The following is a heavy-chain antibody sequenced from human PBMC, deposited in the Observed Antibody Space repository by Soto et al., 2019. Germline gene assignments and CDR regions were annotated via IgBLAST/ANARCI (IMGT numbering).Heavy chain of an antibody. CDR2: ISGSGGST. CDR3: AKKHQGKTSGYSYGPNYYMDV. J-gene: IGHJ6*03. D-gene: IGHD5-18*01. V-gene: IGHV3-23*01. Sequence: GGSLRLSCAASGFTFSSYAMSWVRQAPGKGLEWVSAISGSGGSTNYADSVKGRFTIPRDNSKNTLYLQMNSLRAEDTAVYYCAKKHQGKTSGYSYGPNYYMDVWGKGTTVTVSS. CDR1: GFTFSSYA.